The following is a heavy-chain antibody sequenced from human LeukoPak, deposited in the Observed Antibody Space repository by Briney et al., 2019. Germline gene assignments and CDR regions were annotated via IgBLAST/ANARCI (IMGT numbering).Heavy chain of an antibody. Sequence: PGGSLRLSCAASGFTFSTYWMAWVRQAPGKGLEWVANIKEDESAKHQADSVKGRFTIPRDNAQNSVYLQMSSLRGEDTAVYYCAGDVGGSLDYWGQGTLVTVSS. D-gene: IGHD1-26*01. J-gene: IGHJ4*02. CDR1: GFTFSTYW. V-gene: IGHV3-7*01. CDR2: IKEDESAK. CDR3: AGDVGGSLDY.